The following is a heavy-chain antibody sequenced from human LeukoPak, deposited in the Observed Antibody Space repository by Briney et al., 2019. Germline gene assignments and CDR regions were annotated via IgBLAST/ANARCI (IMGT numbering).Heavy chain of an antibody. CDR1: GGSISSSSYY. D-gene: IGHD2-8*02. V-gene: IGHV4-39*01. CDR3: ARRLAGTGDY. Sequence: KPSETLSLTCTVSGGSISSSSYYWGWIRQPPGKGLEWIGSIYYSGSTYYNPSLKSRVTISVDTSKNQFSLKLTSVTAADTAVYYCARRLAGTGDYWGQGTLVTVSS. CDR2: IYYSGST. J-gene: IGHJ4*02.